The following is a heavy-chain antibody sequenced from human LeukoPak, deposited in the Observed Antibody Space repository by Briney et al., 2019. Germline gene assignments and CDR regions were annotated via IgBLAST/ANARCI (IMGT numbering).Heavy chain of an antibody. D-gene: IGHD3-9*01. Sequence: GGSLRLSCAASVFTFSTYAMSWVRQAPGKGLEWVSAISGSVGSTYYADSVKGRFTISRDNSKNTLYVQMNSLRAEDTAVYYCAKEDILTGYEPLDYWGQGTLVTVSS. V-gene: IGHV3-23*01. J-gene: IGHJ4*02. CDR1: VFTFSTYA. CDR2: ISGSVGST. CDR3: AKEDILTGYEPLDY.